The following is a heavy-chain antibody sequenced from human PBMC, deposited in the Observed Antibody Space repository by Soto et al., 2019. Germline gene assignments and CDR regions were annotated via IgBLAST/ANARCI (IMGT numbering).Heavy chain of an antibody. J-gene: IGHJ1*01. CDR1: GFTFAHYA. V-gene: IGHV3-23*05. CDR3: LTGLSAPFDH. Sequence: PGGSLRLSCAASGFTFAHYAMMWARQAPGRGLEWVSTIDVPTTNTHYIDSLKDSFFISRDNAINTVYLQMTGLRAEDTAVYYCLTGLSAPFDHWGRGTLVTVSS. D-gene: IGHD3-9*01. CDR2: IDVPTTNT.